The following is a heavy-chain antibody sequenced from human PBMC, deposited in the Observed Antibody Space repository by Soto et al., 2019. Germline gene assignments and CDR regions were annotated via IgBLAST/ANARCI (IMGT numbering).Heavy chain of an antibody. CDR3: AREDCSSTSCYVHWFDP. CDR1: GFTFSSYW. CDR2: INSDGSST. J-gene: IGHJ5*02. Sequence: VGSLRLSCAASGFTFSSYWMHWVRQAPGKGLVWVSRINSDGSSTSYADSVKGRFTISRDNAKNTLYLQMNSLRAEDTAVYYCAREDCSSTSCYVHWFDPWGQGTLVTVSS. V-gene: IGHV3-74*01. D-gene: IGHD2-2*01.